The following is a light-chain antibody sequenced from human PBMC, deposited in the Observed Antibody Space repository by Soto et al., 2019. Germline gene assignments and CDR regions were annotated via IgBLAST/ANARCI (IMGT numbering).Light chain of an antibody. CDR2: SNN. CDR1: SSNIGSNT. CDR3: AAWDDSLNVYVV. J-gene: IGLJ2*01. V-gene: IGLV1-44*01. Sequence: QSVLTQPPSASGTPGQRVTISCSGSSSNIGSNTVNWYQQLPGTATKLLIYSNNQRPSGVPDRFSGSKSGTSASLAISGLQSEDEADYYCAAWDDSLNVYVVFGGGTQLTVL.